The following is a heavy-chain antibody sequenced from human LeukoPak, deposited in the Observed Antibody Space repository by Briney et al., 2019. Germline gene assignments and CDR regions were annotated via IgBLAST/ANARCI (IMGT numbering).Heavy chain of an antibody. CDR3: ARHGDYYDTSGDWFDP. J-gene: IGHJ5*02. CDR1: GGSISSSGYY. Sequence: SETLSLTCTVSGGSISSSGYYWGWIRQPPGRGLERIGSMYYSGSTYYNPSLKSRVTISVDTSKNQFSLKLSSVTAADTAVYYCARHGDYYDTSGDWFDPWGQGTLVTVSS. V-gene: IGHV4-39*01. CDR2: MYYSGST. D-gene: IGHD3-22*01.